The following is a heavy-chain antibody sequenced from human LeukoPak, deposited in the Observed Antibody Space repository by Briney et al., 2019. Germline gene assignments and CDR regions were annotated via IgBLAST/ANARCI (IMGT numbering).Heavy chain of an antibody. Sequence: PGGSLRLSCAASGFTFSSYGMHWVRQAPGKGLEWVAYIQYDGSNEQYADSVKGQFGISRDSSKNILYLQMSSLRAEDTAVYYCARAGFYGDHTNYYYYMDVWGKGTTVTISS. J-gene: IGHJ6*03. V-gene: IGHV3-30*02. CDR2: IQYDGSNE. CDR3: ARAGFYGDHTNYYYYMDV. CDR1: GFTFSSYG. D-gene: IGHD4-17*01.